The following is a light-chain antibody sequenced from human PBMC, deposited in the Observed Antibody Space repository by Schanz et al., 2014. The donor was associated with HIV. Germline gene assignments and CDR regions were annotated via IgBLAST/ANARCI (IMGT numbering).Light chain of an antibody. Sequence: EIVMTQSPATLSVSPGERATLSCRASQSVSNYVAWYQQKPGQAPRLLIYDASKRATGIPDRFSGSGSGTDFTLTISRLEPEDFAVYYCQQRSNCPITFGQGTRLEIK. CDR2: DAS. CDR1: QSVSNY. J-gene: IGKJ5*01. CDR3: QQRSNCPIT. V-gene: IGKV3-11*01.